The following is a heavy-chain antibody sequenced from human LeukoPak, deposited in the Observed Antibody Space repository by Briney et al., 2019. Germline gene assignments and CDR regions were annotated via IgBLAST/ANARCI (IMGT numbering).Heavy chain of an antibody. J-gene: IGHJ4*02. D-gene: IGHD3-16*02. CDR2: INHSGST. CDR3: ARVVYDYVWGSYRPYYFDY. V-gene: IGHV4-34*01. CDR1: GGSFSGYY. Sequence: SETLSLTCAAYGGSFSGYYWSWIRQPPGKGLEWIGEINHSGSTNYNPSLKSRVTISVDTSKNQFSLKLSSVTAADTAVYYCARVVYDYVWGSYRPYYFDYWGQGTLVTVSS.